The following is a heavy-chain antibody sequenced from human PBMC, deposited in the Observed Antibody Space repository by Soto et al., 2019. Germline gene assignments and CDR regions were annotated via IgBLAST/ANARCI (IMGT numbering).Heavy chain of an antibody. CDR3: ARDDMSGYNYGAADGVDY. CDR2: ISYDGKNE. CDR1: GFTFSSYA. J-gene: IGHJ4*02. D-gene: IGHD5-18*01. V-gene: IGHV3-30*04. Sequence: GGSLRLSCAASGFTFSSYAMHWVRQAPGKGLESVAIISYDGKNEYYADSVKGRFTISRDNSKDTLYLQMNSLRLEDTAVYYCARDDMSGYNYGAADGVDYWGQGTLVTVSS.